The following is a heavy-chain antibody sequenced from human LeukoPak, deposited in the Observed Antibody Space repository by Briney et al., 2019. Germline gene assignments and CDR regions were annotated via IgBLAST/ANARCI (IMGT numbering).Heavy chain of an antibody. CDR2: ILHDGSKK. V-gene: IGHV3-30*03. CDR3: ATLSGDSHGHDY. J-gene: IGHJ4*02. D-gene: IGHD5-18*01. Sequence: GGSLRLSCAASGFTFSSYAMHWVRQAPGKGLEWVAVILHDGSKKQYADSVKGRFTISRDNSKNTLYLQMNRLRAEDTAVYYCATLSGDSHGHDYWGQGTLVTVSS. CDR1: GFTFSSYA.